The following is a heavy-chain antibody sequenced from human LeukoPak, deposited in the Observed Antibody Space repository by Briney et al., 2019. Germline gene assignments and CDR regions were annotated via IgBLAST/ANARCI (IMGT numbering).Heavy chain of an antibody. CDR2: IRGKAYGGAI. Sequence: PGGSLRLSCTGSGFTFGAHSMAWVRQAPGKGPEWVGFIRGKAYGGAIGYTASVKGRFTISRDDSKSIVYLQMNSLRTEDTAVYYCICLTDPYDYWGQGSLVTVSS. J-gene: IGHJ4*02. CDR3: ICLTDPYDY. V-gene: IGHV3-49*04. CDR1: GFTFGAHS.